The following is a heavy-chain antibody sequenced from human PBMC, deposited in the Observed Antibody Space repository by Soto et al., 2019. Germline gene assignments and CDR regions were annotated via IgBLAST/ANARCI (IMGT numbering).Heavy chain of an antibody. CDR1: GFTFSTYV. D-gene: IGHD6-19*01. CDR2: ISGAGGSS. V-gene: IGHV3-23*01. J-gene: IGHJ4*02. Sequence: EGSLRLSCAPSGFTFSTYVMNWVRQAPGKGLEWVSAISGAGGSSYYADSVKGRFTITRDNSKYTLYLQMNSLRADDTAVYYCAKGSEQWLGPMYFDAWGEGTLVTVSS. CDR3: AKGSEQWLGPMYFDA.